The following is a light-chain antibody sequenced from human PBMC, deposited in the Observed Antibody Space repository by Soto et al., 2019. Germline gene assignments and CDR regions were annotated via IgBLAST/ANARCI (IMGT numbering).Light chain of an antibody. CDR2: DAS. Sequence: DIQMTQSPSSLSASVGDRVTITCQASQDIKSNLNWFQQKSGKAPRLLVYDASNLEPGVSSRFSASGSGTDFTFTIRSLQPKDTATYFCQQYDNFPFTFGPGTKVEI. CDR1: QDIKSN. J-gene: IGKJ3*01. V-gene: IGKV1-33*01. CDR3: QQYDNFPFT.